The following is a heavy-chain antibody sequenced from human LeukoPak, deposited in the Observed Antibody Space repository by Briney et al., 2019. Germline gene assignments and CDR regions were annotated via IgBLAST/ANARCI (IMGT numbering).Heavy chain of an antibody. D-gene: IGHD3-22*01. CDR2: IYWNDDK. CDR1: GVSLTSNGAA. CDR3: AYPTLYYYASSGYYPKYFQY. V-gene: IGHV2-5*01. J-gene: IGHJ1*01. Sequence: SGPTLVNPTQTLTLTCTISGVSLTSNGAAVGWIRQPPGKALQWLALIYWNDDKRYNPSLKSRLTLTKDTSKNQVVLAMTNMNPVDTATYYCAYPTLYYYASSGYYPKYFQYWGPGTVVTVSS.